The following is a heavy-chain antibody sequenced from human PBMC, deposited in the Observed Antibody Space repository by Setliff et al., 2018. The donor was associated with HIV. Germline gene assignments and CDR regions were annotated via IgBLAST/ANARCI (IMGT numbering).Heavy chain of an antibody. CDR2: ISGSGDST. CDR3: AKDHLSGWASDC. D-gene: IGHD6-19*01. Sequence: GGSLRLSCVASRFTFSSYAMSWVRQAPGKGLEWVSAISGSGDSTYYADSVKGRFTISRDNSKNTLYLQMNSLRAEDTAVYYCAKDHLSGWASDCWGQGTLVTVSS. J-gene: IGHJ4*02. V-gene: IGHV3-23*01. CDR1: RFTFSSYA.